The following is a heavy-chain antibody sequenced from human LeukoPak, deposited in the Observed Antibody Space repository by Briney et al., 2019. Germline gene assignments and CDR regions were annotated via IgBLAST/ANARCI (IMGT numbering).Heavy chain of an antibody. Sequence: ASVKVSCKASGGTFSSYAISWVRQAPGQGLEWMGGIIPMFGTANNAQKFQGRVTMTEDTSTDTAYMELSSLRSEDTAVYYCATVRGSGWYGDAFDIWGQGTMVTVSS. J-gene: IGHJ3*02. CDR2: IIPMFGTA. CDR3: ATVRGSGWYGDAFDI. CDR1: GGTFSSYA. D-gene: IGHD6-19*01. V-gene: IGHV1-69*06.